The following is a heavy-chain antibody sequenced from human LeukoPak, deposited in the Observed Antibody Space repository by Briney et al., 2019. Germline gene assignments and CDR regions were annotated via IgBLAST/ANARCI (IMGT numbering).Heavy chain of an antibody. D-gene: IGHD6-6*01. J-gene: IGHJ6*02. Sequence: GGSLRLSCAASGFTFRSSAMNWVRQAPGKGLEWVSAISGSGGSTYYADSVKGRFTISRDNSKNTLYLQMNSLRAEDTAVYYCAKAPSAARPVDVWGQGTTVTVSS. CDR3: AKAPSAARPVDV. V-gene: IGHV3-23*01. CDR2: ISGSGGST. CDR1: GFTFRSSA.